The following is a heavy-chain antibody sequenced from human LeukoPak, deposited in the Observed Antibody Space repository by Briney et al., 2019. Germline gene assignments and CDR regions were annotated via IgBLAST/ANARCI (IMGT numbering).Heavy chain of an antibody. J-gene: IGHJ4*02. D-gene: IGHD2-2*01. Sequence: ASVKVSCKASGYTFTGYHMHWVRQAPGQGLEWMGRIDPNSGDTNYAQKFQGRVAMTRDTSISTAFMELTRLRSDDTAVYYCARDYCSSTSCLFDYWGQGTLVTVSS. CDR2: IDPNSGDT. V-gene: IGHV1-2*06. CDR3: ARDYCSSTSCLFDY. CDR1: GYTFTGYH.